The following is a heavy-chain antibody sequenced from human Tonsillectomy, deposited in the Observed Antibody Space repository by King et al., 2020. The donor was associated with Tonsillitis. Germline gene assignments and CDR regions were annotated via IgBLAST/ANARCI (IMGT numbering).Heavy chain of an antibody. CDR1: GDSISSHY. J-gene: IGHJ4*02. D-gene: IGHD2-2*01. V-gene: IGHV4-59*11. Sequence: QLQESGPGLVKPSETLSLSCTVSGDSISSHYWTWLRQPPGKGLEWIGYIYYAGNTNYNPSLKSRVTISVDTSRNQFSLILRSVTAADTAMYYCAREYCNGTTCYFYDYWSQGTLVTVSS. CDR2: IYYAGNT. CDR3: AREYCNGTTCYFYDY.